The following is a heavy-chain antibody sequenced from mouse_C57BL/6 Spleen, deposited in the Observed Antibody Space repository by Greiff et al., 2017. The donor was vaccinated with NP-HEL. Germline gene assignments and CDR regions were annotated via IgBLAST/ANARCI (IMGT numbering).Heavy chain of an antibody. CDR1: GFSLTSYG. Sequence: VQLQESGPGLVQPSQSLSITCTVSGFSLTSYGVHWVRQSPGKGLEWLGVIWRGGSTDYNAAFISSLSISKDNSKSQVFFKMNRLQADDTAIYYCARKKGYYGDYAMDYWGQGTSVTVSS. V-gene: IGHV2-2*01. CDR3: ARKKGYYGDYAMDY. CDR2: IWRGGST. D-gene: IGHD1-1*01. J-gene: IGHJ4*01.